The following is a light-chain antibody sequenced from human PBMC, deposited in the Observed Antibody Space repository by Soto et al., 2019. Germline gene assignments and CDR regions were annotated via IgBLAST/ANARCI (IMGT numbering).Light chain of an antibody. Sequence: EIVMTQSPASLSVSPGERATLSCRASQSVSSSFLAWYQQKPGQAPRLLIYGASSRATGIPDRFSGSGSGTDFTLTISRLEPEDFAVFYCHQYASSPRTFGQGTRVEIK. J-gene: IGKJ1*01. CDR3: HQYASSPRT. CDR1: QSVSSSF. V-gene: IGKV3-20*01. CDR2: GAS.